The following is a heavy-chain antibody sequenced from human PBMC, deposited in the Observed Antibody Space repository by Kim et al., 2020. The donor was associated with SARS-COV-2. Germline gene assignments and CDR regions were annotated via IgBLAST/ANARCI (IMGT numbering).Heavy chain of an antibody. V-gene: IGHV4-4*02. CDR3: ARDRAMDV. Sequence: SGSTNYTPSLQSRDTISVDKAKNQFSLKLRSVTAADTAVYYCARDRAMDVWGQGTTVTVSS. J-gene: IGHJ6*02. CDR2: SGST.